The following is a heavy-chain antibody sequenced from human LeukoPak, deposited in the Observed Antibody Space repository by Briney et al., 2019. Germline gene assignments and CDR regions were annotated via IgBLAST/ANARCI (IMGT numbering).Heavy chain of an antibody. D-gene: IGHD5-12*01. Sequence: SETLSLTCTVSSGSISSGDYYWSWIRQPPGKGLEWIGYISSSGTTYYNPSLRSRITISVDSSKSQFSLNLSSVTASDTAVYYYAGVGNGGYGGFDYWGQGTLVTVSS. CDR3: AGVGNGGYGGFDY. V-gene: IGHV4-30-4*01. CDR2: ISSSGTT. J-gene: IGHJ4*02. CDR1: SGSISSGDYY.